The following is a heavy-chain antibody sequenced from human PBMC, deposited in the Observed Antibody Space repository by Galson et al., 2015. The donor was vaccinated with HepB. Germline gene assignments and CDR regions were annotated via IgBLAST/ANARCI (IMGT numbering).Heavy chain of an antibody. CDR1: GFTFSSYG. CDR2: ISYDGSNK. CDR3: AKCPEPVPSSSWHYYYYGMDV. V-gene: IGHV3-30*18. J-gene: IGHJ6*02. Sequence: SLRLSCAASGFTFSSYGMHWVRQAPGKGLEWVAVISYDGSNKYYADSVKGRFTISRDNSKNTLYLQMNSLRAEDTAVYYCAKCPEPVPSSSWHYYYYGMDVWGQGTTVTVSS. D-gene: IGHD6-13*01.